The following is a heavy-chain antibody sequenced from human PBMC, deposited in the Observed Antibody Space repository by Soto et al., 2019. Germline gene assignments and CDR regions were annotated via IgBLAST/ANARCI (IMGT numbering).Heavy chain of an antibody. V-gene: IGHV1-46*01. J-gene: IGHJ6*02. CDR3: AREWANNTVIGGVTYRYYHGMDV. Sequence: GASVKVSCKASGYGFTTYYIQWVRHAPGHGPEWLRIINPSSRTKRYAQNLQGRVTLTRDTSTSTVYMELTGLRSEDSAVYYCAREWANNTVIGGVTYRYYHGMDVWGQGTTVTVSS. CDR1: GYGFTTYY. CDR2: INPSSRTK. D-gene: IGHD3-16*01.